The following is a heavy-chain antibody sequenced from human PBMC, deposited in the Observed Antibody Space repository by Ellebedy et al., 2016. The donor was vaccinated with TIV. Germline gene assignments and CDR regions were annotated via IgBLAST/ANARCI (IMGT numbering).Heavy chain of an antibody. CDR1: GFTFSNAW. D-gene: IGHD2-2*01. Sequence: GESLKISXAASGFTFSNAWMSWVRQAPGKGLEWVSAISGSGGSTYYADSVKGRFTISRDNSKNTLYLQMNSLRAEDTAVYYCASQQDIVVVPAAKGGADWFDPWGQGTLVTVSS. J-gene: IGHJ5*02. V-gene: IGHV3-23*01. CDR3: ASQQDIVVVPAAKGGADWFDP. CDR2: ISGSGGST.